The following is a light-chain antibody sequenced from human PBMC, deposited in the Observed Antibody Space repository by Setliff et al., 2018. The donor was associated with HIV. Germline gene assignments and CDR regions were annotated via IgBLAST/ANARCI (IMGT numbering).Light chain of an antibody. J-gene: IGLJ1*01. CDR3: CSYAGSSTYV. Sequence: QSVLTQPASVSGSPGQSITISCTGSSSDVGSYNLVSWYQQHPGKAPKLMIYEVTERPSGVSNRFSGSKSATTASLTISGLQAEDEADYYCCSYAGSSTYVFGTGTRSPS. CDR1: SSDVGSYNL. V-gene: IGLV2-23*02. CDR2: EVT.